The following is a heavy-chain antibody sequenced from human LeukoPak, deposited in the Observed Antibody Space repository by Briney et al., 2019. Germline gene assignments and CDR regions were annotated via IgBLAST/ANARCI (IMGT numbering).Heavy chain of an antibody. J-gene: IGHJ3*02. CDR3: ASGDGDYGGEAFDI. Sequence: SVKVSCKASGGTFSSYAISWVRQAPGQGLEWMGGIIPIFGTANYAQKFQGRVTITTDESTSTAYMELSSLRSEDTAVYYCASGDGDYGGEAFDIWGQGTMVTVSS. D-gene: IGHD4-17*01. CDR2: IIPIFGTA. CDR1: GGTFSSYA. V-gene: IGHV1-69*05.